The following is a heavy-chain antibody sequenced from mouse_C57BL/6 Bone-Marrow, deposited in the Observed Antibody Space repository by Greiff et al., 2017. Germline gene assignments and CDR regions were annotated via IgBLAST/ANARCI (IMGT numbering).Heavy chain of an antibody. CDR3: ARGDYDGSTYYAIDY. V-gene: IGHV5-4*01. CDR1: GFTFSSYA. J-gene: IGHJ4*01. CDR2: ISDGGSYT. Sequence: EVQVVESGGGLVKPGGSLKLSCAASGFTFSSYAMPWVRQTPGKRLEWVATISDGGSYTYYTDNIKGRYTIARDNAKNNLYLQISHLKSEDTAMYYCARGDYDGSTYYAIDYWGQGTSATVSS. D-gene: IGHD1-1*01.